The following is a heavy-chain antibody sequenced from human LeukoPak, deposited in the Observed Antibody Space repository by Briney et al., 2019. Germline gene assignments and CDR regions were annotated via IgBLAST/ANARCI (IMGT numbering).Heavy chain of an antibody. Sequence: SETLSLTCAVSGGSISSSNWWSWVRQPPGKGLEWIGEIYHSGSTNYNPSLKSRVTISVGKSKNQFSLKLSSVTAADTAVYYCARDLMPHGSGYDYWGQGTLVTVSS. CDR2: IYHSGST. CDR3: ARDLMPHGSGYDY. J-gene: IGHJ4*02. V-gene: IGHV4-4*02. D-gene: IGHD2-15*01. CDR1: GGSISSSNW.